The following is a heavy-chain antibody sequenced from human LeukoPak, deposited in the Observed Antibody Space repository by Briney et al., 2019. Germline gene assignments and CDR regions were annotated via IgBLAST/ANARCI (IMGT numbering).Heavy chain of an antibody. J-gene: IGHJ4*02. Sequence: PSETLSLTCTVSGDSISTSNSYWGWIRQPPGKGLEWIGSIYYSGNTYYNASLKSRVTISVDTSKNQFSLKLTSVTAADSAVYYCARGRPHSSGFFYAGFRHNNYFDYWAQGTLVTVSS. CDR3: ARGRPHSSGFFYAGFRHNNYFDY. CDR2: IYYSGNT. D-gene: IGHD3-22*01. V-gene: IGHV4-39*01. CDR1: GDSISTSNSY.